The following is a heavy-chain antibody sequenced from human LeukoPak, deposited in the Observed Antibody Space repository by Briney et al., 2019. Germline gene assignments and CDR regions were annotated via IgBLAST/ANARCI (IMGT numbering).Heavy chain of an antibody. D-gene: IGHD3-9*01. CDR2: IYHSGST. Sequence: SETLSLTCTVSGYSISSGYYWGWIRQPPGKGLEWIGSIYHSGSTYYNPSLKSRVTISVDTSKNQFSLKLSSVTAADTAVYYCARGGGFTYYDSLTGHNWFDPWGQGTLVTVSS. CDR1: GYSISSGYY. CDR3: ARGGGFTYYDSLTGHNWFDP. J-gene: IGHJ5*02. V-gene: IGHV4-38-2*02.